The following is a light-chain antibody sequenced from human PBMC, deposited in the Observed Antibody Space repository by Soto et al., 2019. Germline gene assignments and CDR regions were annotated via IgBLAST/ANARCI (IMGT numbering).Light chain of an antibody. Sequence: IVLTQSPGTLSLSPGERATLSCRASQSVTTQSAWYQQKPGQAPRLIIHGASSRATGVPDRITGSGSGTDFTLSIRRMETEDFAVYYCQQYGGSTRTFGQGTKVDIK. V-gene: IGKV3-20*01. CDR3: QQYGGSTRT. J-gene: IGKJ1*01. CDR1: QSVTTQ. CDR2: GAS.